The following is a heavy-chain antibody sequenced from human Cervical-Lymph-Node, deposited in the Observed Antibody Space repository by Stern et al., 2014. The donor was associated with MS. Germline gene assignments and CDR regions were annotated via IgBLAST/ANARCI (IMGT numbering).Heavy chain of an antibody. J-gene: IGHJ4*02. CDR1: GGSISRSTYY. V-gene: IGHV4-39*01. Sequence: VQLVESGPGLVKPSETLSLTCTVSGGSISRSTYYWGWIRQPPGKGLEWIGNIYYSGTTYYDPSLKSRVTISVHAAPNQFSLKLNSVTAADTAVYYCARLTGIIDSWGQGTLVAVSS. D-gene: IGHD5-24*01. CDR2: IYYSGTT. CDR3: ARLTGIIDS.